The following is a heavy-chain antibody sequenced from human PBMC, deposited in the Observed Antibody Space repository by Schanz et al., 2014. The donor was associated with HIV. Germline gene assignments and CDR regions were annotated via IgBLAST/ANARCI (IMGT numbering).Heavy chain of an antibody. CDR2: INSDGSST. J-gene: IGHJ6*02. D-gene: IGHD3-10*01. Sequence: EVQVVESGGGLVQPGGSLRLSCAGSGFTFSSYWMHWVRQAPGKGLVWVSRINSDGSSTSYADSVKGRFTISRDNAKNTLYLQMNSLRVEDTAVYYCARPTPIYGSGSGYLDYYGLDVWGQGTTVTVSS. V-gene: IGHV3-74*01. CDR3: ARPTPIYGSGSGYLDYYGLDV. CDR1: GFTFSSYW.